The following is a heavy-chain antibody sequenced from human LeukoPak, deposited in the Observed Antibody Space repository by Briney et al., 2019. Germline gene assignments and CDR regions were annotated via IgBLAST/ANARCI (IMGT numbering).Heavy chain of an antibody. Sequence: ASVKVSCKASGYTFTSYDINWVRQATGQGLEWMGWMNPNSGNTGYAQKFQGRVTMTRNTSISTAYMELSSLRSDDTAVYYCARDLSLLDDFWSGYPLDYWGQGTLVTVSS. CDR2: MNPNSGNT. J-gene: IGHJ4*02. D-gene: IGHD3-3*01. V-gene: IGHV1-8*01. CDR3: ARDLSLLDDFWSGYPLDY. CDR1: GYTFTSYD.